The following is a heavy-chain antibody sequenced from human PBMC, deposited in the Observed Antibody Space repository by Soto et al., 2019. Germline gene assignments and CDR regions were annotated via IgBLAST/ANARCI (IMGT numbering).Heavy chain of an antibody. Sequence: QVQLQQCGAGLLKPSETLSLTCAVYGGSFSGYYCSWVRQPPGKGLEWIGELNNSGGTNYNASLKSRASMSLDTSKDPFSLKLSFVTAADTSVYDCTRVRRGVQEWGQGPLVTVST. CDR3: TRVRRGVQE. V-gene: IGHV4-34*01. CDR2: LNNSGGT. J-gene: IGHJ1*01. CDR1: GGSFSGYY.